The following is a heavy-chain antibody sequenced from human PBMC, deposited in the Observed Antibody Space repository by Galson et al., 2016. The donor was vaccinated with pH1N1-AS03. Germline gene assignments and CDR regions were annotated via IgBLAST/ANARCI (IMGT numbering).Heavy chain of an antibody. CDR3: AGTREYGRDY. V-gene: IGHV3-7*01. CDR1: GFTFSNYG. Sequence: SLRLSCAGSGFTFSNYGMSWVRQTPGKGLEWVANIKADGSENYNVDSVKGRFTISRDNAKNALYLQMNNLRSEDTAMYFCAGTREYGRDYWGQGTLVTVSS. J-gene: IGHJ4*02. CDR2: IKADGSEN. D-gene: IGHD2/OR15-2a*01.